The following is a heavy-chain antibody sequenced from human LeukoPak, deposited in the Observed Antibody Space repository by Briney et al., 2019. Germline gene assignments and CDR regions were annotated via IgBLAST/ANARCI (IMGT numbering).Heavy chain of an antibody. Sequence: GGSLRLSCAASIFTFDDYATHCVRQAPRKGLEWVSLISWDGGSTYYADSVKGRFTISRDNSKTSLYLQMNSLRAEDTALYYCAKDWGGGQKAAAGTVDYWGQGTLVTVSS. CDR2: ISWDGGST. CDR1: IFTFDDYA. CDR3: AKDWGGGQKAAAGTVDY. J-gene: IGHJ4*02. D-gene: IGHD6-13*01. V-gene: IGHV3-43D*03.